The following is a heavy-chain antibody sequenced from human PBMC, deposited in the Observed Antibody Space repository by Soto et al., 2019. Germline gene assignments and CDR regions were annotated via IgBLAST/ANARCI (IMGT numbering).Heavy chain of an antibody. J-gene: IGHJ6*02. Sequence: GASVKVSCKASGGTFSSYAISWVRQAPGQGLEWMGGIIPIFGTANYAQKFQGRVTITADESTSTAYMELSSLRSEDTAVYYCARCSGYCSGGSCYAPYYYYHGMDVWGQGTTVTVSS. V-gene: IGHV1-69*13. CDR1: GGTFSSYA. CDR2: IIPIFGTA. D-gene: IGHD2-15*01. CDR3: ARCSGYCSGGSCYAPYYYYHGMDV.